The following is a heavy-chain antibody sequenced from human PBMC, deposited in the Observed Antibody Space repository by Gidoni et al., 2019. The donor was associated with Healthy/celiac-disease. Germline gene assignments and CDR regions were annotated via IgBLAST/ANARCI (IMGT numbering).Heavy chain of an antibody. CDR3: ARGRDSSGWYDDY. CDR2: IYYSGST. D-gene: IGHD6-19*01. Sequence: QVQLQESRPGLVTPSHTLSLTCTVSGRSISSGGYYWSWLRQPPGKGLEWIGYIYYSGSTYYNPSLKSRVTISVDTSKNQFSLKLSSVTAADTAVYYCARGRDSSGWYDDYWGQGTLVTVSS. V-gene: IGHV4-31*03. CDR1: GRSISSGGYY. J-gene: IGHJ4*02.